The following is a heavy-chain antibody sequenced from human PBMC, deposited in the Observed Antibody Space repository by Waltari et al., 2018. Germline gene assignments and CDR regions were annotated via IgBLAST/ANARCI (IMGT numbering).Heavy chain of an antibody. J-gene: IGHJ4*02. V-gene: IGHV4-38-2*01. Sequence: QVQLQESGPGLVKPSETLSLTCAVSGYSISSGYYWGWIRQPPGKGLEWIGSIYHSGSTYYNPSLKSRVTISVDTSKNQFSLKLSSVTAADTAVYYCARGRTQGDYWGQGTLVTVSS. CDR3: ARGRTQGDY. CDR2: IYHSGST. CDR1: GYSISSGYY.